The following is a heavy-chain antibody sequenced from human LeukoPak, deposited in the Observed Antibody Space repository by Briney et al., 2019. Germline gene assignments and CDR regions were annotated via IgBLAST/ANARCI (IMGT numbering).Heavy chain of an antibody. CDR3: ATPRVGPLDAFDI. CDR1: GGSISSSSYY. V-gene: IGHV4-39*01. Sequence: NPSETLSLTYTVSGGSISSSSYYWGWIRQPPGKGLEWIGSIYYSGSTYYNPSLKSRVTISVDTSKNQFSLKLSSVTAADTAVYYCATPRVGPLDAFDIWGQGTMVTVSS. J-gene: IGHJ3*02. CDR2: IYYSGST.